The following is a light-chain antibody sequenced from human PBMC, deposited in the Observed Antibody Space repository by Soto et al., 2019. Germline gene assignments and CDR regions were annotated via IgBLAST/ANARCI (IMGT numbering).Light chain of an antibody. CDR1: SSDVGGYNY. J-gene: IGLJ2*01. V-gene: IGLV2-8*01. Sequence: QSALTQPPSASGSPGQSVTISCTGTSSDVGGYNYVSWYQQHPGKAPKLMIYGVNKRPSGVPDRFSGSKSCNTASLTVSGLQAEDEADYYCSSYAGSNNLVFGGGTKLTVL. CDR3: SSYAGSNNLV. CDR2: GVN.